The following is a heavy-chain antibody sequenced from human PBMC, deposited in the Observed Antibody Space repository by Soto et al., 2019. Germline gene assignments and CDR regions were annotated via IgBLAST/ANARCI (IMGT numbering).Heavy chain of an antibody. CDR1: GGSISSYY. D-gene: IGHD3-10*01. CDR3: ARTYGRNFDY. CDR2: IYYSGST. J-gene: IGHJ4*02. Sequence: QVQLQASGPGLVKPSETLSLTCTVSGGSISSYYWSWIRQPPGKGLGWIGYIYYSGSTNYNPSLKSRVTISVDKSKNQFSLKLSSVTAADTALYYCARTYGRNFDYWGQGTLVTVSS. V-gene: IGHV4-59*01.